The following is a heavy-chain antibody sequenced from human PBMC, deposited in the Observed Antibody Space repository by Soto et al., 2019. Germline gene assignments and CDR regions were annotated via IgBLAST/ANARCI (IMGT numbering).Heavy chain of an antibody. CDR2: INHSGST. D-gene: IGHD3-22*01. Sequence: SETLSLTCAVYGGSFSGYYRSWIRQPPGKGLEWIGEINHSGSTNYNPSLKSRVTISVDTSKNQFSLKLSSVTAADTAVYYCARHYDSVFNWFDPWGQGTLVTVSS. V-gene: IGHV4-34*01. CDR3: ARHYDSVFNWFDP. J-gene: IGHJ5*02. CDR1: GGSFSGYY.